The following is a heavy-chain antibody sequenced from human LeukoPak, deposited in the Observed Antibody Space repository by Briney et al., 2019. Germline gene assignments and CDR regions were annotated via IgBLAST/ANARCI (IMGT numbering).Heavy chain of an antibody. CDR2: ISAYHGNT. Sequence: ASVTVSCKASGYTFTSYGISWVRQAPGQGLEWMGWISAYHGNTNYAQKLQGRVTMTTDTSTSTAYMELGSLRSDDTAVYYCARVLGDTAMVTRVYYYYGMDVWGQGTTVTVSS. V-gene: IGHV1-18*01. J-gene: IGHJ6*02. CDR3: ARVLGDTAMVTRVYYYYGMDV. D-gene: IGHD5-18*01. CDR1: GYTFTSYG.